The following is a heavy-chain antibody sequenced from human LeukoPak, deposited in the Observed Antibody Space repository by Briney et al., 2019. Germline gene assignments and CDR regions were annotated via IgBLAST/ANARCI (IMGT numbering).Heavy chain of an antibody. CDR2: IYTSGST. CDR1: GGSISSGSYY. CDR3: ARDMSGFDY. V-gene: IGHV4-61*02. J-gene: IGHJ4*02. Sequence: SETLSLTCPVSGGSISSGSYYWRWLRQPAGTGLEWIGRIYTSGSTNYNPSLKSRVTISVDTSKSQFSLKLSSVSAADTAVYYCARDMSGFDYWGQGTLVTVSS.